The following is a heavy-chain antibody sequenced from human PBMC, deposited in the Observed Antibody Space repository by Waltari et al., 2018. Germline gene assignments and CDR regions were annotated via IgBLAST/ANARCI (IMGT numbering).Heavy chain of an antibody. CDR1: GGSISISSHY. CDR3: ARDRLLSTLYYFDL. V-gene: IGHV4-39*07. Sequence: QLQLQESGPGLLKPSETLSLTCSVTGGSISISSHYWAWIRQPPGKGLEWIGSISYSGITQSNPSLKSRITMSLDMSKNQFSLKLISMTAADTAVYYCARDRLLSTLYYFDLWGQGTPVTVSS. CDR2: ISYSGIT. D-gene: IGHD3-3*01. J-gene: IGHJ4*02.